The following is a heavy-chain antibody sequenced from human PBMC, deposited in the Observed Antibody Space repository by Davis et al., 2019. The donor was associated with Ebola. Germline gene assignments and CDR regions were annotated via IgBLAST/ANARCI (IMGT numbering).Heavy chain of an antibody. CDR3: ARQGWSGYSLRHWLDP. CDR2: IYYSGST. D-gene: IGHD3-3*01. V-gene: IGHV4-39*01. Sequence: SETLSLTCTVSGGSISSGGYYWSWIRQHPGKGLEWIGYIYYSGSTYYSPSLESRVTISVDTSKNQFSLKLRSVTAADTAVYYCARQGWSGYSLRHWLDPWGRGTLVTVSS. J-gene: IGHJ5*02. CDR1: GGSISSGGYY.